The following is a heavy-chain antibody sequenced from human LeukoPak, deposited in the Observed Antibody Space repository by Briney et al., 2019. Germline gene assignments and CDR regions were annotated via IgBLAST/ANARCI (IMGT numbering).Heavy chain of an antibody. CDR3: ARAGSTTWSLYHFDN. D-gene: IGHD3-16*02. Sequence: ASVKVSCKASGYTFTSYVMNWVRQASGQGLEWMGWININSGKTSYAEGFTGRFVFSLDTSVTTAYLQISSLKAEDTAVYYCARAGSTTWSLYHFDNWGQGTLVTVSS. CDR2: ININSGKT. J-gene: IGHJ4*02. V-gene: IGHV7-4-1*01. CDR1: GYTFTSYV.